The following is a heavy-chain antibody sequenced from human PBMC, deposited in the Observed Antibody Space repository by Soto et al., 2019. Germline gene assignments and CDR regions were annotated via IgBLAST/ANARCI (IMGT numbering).Heavy chain of an antibody. CDR3: AKPCPSDIVVVPAARQGLDP. V-gene: IGHV3-23*01. Sequence: GGSLRLSCAASGFTFSSYAMSWVRQAPGKGLEWVSAISGSGGSTYYADSVKGRFTISRDNSKNTLYLQMNSLRAEDTAVYYCAKPCPSDIVVVPAARQGLDPWGQGTLVTV. D-gene: IGHD2-2*01. CDR2: ISGSGGST. CDR1: GFTFSSYA. J-gene: IGHJ5*02.